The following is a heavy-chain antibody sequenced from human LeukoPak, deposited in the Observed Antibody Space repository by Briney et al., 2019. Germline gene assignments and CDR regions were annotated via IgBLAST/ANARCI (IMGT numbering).Heavy chain of an antibody. CDR2: IIPIFGTA. CDR1: GGTFSSYA. J-gene: IGHJ6*03. D-gene: IGHD4-23*01. Sequence: SVKVSCKASGGTFSSYAISWVRQAPGQGLEWMGGIIPIFGTANYAQKFQGRVTITTDESTSTAYMELSSLRSEDTAVYYCARDYGGNSRYYYYYMDVWGKGTTVTVSS. V-gene: IGHV1-69*05. CDR3: ARDYGGNSRYYYYYMDV.